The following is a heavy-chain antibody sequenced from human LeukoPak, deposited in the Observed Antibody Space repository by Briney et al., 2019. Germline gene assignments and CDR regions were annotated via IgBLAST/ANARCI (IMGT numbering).Heavy chain of an antibody. D-gene: IGHD3-3*01. V-gene: IGHV3-21*01. J-gene: IGHJ5*02. Sequence: GVSLRLSCAASGFTFSSYSMNWVRQAPGKGLEWVSSISSSSSYIYYADSVKGRFTISRDNAKNSLYLQMNSLRAEDTAVYYCARDVRTAYYDFWSGYYRENWFDPWGQGTLVTVSS. CDR1: GFTFSSYS. CDR2: ISSSSSYI. CDR3: ARDVRTAYYDFWSGYYRENWFDP.